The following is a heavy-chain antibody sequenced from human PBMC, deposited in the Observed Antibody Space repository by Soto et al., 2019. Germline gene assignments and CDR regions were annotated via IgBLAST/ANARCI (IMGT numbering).Heavy chain of an antibody. D-gene: IGHD3-9*01. J-gene: IGHJ4*02. CDR3: AKGVGYYDILTGYSHFDY. CDR2: IIGSGGST. CDR1: GFTFSSYA. Sequence: EVQLLESGGGLVQPGGSLRLSCAASGFTFSSYAMSWVRQAPGKGLEWVSAIIGSGGSTYYADSVKGRFTISRDNSKNTLYLQMNSLRAEDTAVYYCAKGVGYYDILTGYSHFDYWGQGTLVTVSS. V-gene: IGHV3-23*01.